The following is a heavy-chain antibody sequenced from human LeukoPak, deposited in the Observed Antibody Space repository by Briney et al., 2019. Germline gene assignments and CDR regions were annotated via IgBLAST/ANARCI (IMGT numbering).Heavy chain of an antibody. V-gene: IGHV3-23*01. J-gene: IGHJ4*02. CDR3: ARDFRPGLVPSFDY. CDR1: GLTFSSYA. Sequence: GGSLRLSCAASGLTFSSYAMSWVRQAPGKGLEWVSHITGSGDTTYYGDPVKGRFTISRDNSKNTLYLQMSSLRAEDTAVYYCARDFRPGLVPSFDYWGQETLVTVSS. CDR2: ITGSGDTT. D-gene: IGHD3/OR15-3a*01.